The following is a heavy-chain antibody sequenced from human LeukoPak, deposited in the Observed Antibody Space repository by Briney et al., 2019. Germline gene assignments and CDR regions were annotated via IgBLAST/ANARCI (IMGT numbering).Heavy chain of an antibody. J-gene: IGHJ6*03. CDR3: ARNYDILTPTLSYYYYYYYMDV. Sequence: ASVKVSCKASGYTFTGYYMHWVRQAPGQGLEWMGWINPNSGGTNYAQKFQGWVTMTRDTSISTAYMELSRLRSDDTAVYYCARNYDILTPTLSYYYYYYYMDVWGKGTTVTVSS. CDR1: GYTFTGYY. D-gene: IGHD3-9*01. V-gene: IGHV1-2*04. CDR2: INPNSGGT.